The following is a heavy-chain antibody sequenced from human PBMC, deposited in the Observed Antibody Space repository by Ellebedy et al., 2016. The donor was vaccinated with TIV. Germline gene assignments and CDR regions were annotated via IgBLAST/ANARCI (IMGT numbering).Heavy chain of an antibody. CDR2: IYTSGST. CDR3: ARESENDYVWGSYRRGYYFDY. D-gene: IGHD3-16*02. J-gene: IGHJ4*02. CDR1: GGSISSYY. V-gene: IGHV4-4*07. Sequence: SETLSLXCTVSGGSISSYYWSWIRQPAGKGLEWIGRIYTSGSTNYNPSLKSRVTMSVDTSKNQFSLKLSSVTAADTAVYYCARESENDYVWGSYRRGYYFDYWGQGTLVTVSS.